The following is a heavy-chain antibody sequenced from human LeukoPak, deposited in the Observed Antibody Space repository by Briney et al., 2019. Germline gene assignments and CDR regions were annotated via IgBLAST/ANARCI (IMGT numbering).Heavy chain of an antibody. CDR2: ISSSGSNI. CDR3: AELGITMIGGV. D-gene: IGHD3-10*02. CDR1: GFTFSSYE. J-gene: IGHJ6*04. V-gene: IGHV3-48*03. Sequence: GGSLRLSCAASGFTFSSYEMNWVRQAPGKGLEWVSYISSSGSNIYYADSVKGRFTISRDNEKNSLYLQMNSLRAEDTAVYYCAELGITMIGGVWGKGTTVTISS.